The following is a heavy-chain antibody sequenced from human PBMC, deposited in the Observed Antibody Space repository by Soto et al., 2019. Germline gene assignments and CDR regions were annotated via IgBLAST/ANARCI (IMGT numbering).Heavy chain of an antibody. CDR1: GFTFSSYG. D-gene: IGHD5-12*01. CDR2: ISYDGSNK. V-gene: IGHV3-30*18. CDR3: AKGGYSGYEPFDY. J-gene: IGHJ4*02. Sequence: QVQLVESGGGVVQPGRSLRLSCAASGFTFSSYGMHWVRQAPGKGLEWVAVISYDGSNKYYADSVKGRFTISRDKSKNTLYLQMNSLRAEDTAVYYCAKGGYSGYEPFDYWGQGTLVTVSS.